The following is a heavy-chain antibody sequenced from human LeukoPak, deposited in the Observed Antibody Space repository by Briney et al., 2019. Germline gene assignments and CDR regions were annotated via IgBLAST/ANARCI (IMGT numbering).Heavy chain of an antibody. CDR3: ARGGYSSGWSPIDYYYYYGMDV. CDR1: GGSISSVSNY. V-gene: IGHV4-61*02. Sequence: SQTLSLTCTLSGGSISSVSNYWSWIRQPAGKGLEWFGRIYTSGTTNYNPSLKSRVTISVDTSKNQFSLKLSSVTAADTAVYYCARGGYSSGWSPIDYYYYYGMDVWGQGTTVTVSS. J-gene: IGHJ6*02. CDR2: IYTSGTT. D-gene: IGHD6-19*01.